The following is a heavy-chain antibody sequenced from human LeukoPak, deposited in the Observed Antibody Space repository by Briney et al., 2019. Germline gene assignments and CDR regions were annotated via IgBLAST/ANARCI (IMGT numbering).Heavy chain of an antibody. D-gene: IGHD1-14*01. CDR1: GFTFSGSA. J-gene: IGHJ3*02. CDR3: TGWAARSKDAFDI. CDR2: IRSKANSYAT. Sequence: GGSLRLSCAASGFTFSGSAMHWVRQASGKGLEGVGRIRSKANSYATAYAASVKGRVTISRDDSKHTAYLQMHSLKTEDTAVYYCTGWAARSKDAFDIWAQGTMVPVSS. V-gene: IGHV3-73*01.